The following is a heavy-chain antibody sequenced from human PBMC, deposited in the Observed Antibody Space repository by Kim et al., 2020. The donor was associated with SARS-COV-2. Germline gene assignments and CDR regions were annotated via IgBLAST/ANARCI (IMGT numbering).Heavy chain of an antibody. V-gene: IGHV3-21*01. CDR3: ARSPASVELSGVFDY. D-gene: IGHD3-16*02. Sequence: GGSLRLSCAASGFTFSSYSMNWVRQAPGKGLEWVSSISSSSSYIYYADSVKGRFTISRDNAKNSLYLQMNSLRAEGTAVYYCARSPASVELSGVFDYWGQGTLVTVSS. CDR1: GFTFSSYS. CDR2: ISSSSSYI. J-gene: IGHJ4*02.